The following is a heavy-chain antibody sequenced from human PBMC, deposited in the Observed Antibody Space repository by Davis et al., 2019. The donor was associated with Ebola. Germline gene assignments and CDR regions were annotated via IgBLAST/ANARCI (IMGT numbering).Heavy chain of an antibody. V-gene: IGHV1-46*01. J-gene: IGHJ4*02. Sequence: ASVKVSCKASGGTFSSYAISWVRQAPGQGLEWMGIINPSGGSTSYAQKFQGRVTMTRDTSTSTVYMELSSLRSEDTAVYYCARGLYGHRVFDYWGQGTLVTVSS. CDR2: INPSGGST. D-gene: IGHD2/OR15-2a*01. CDR3: ARGLYGHRVFDY. CDR1: GGTFSSYA.